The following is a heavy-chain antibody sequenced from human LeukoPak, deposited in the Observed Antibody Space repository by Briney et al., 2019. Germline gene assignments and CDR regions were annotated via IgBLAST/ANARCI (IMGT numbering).Heavy chain of an antibody. CDR1: GGSFSGYY. Sequence: SETLSLTCAVYGGSFSGYYWSWIRQPPGKGLEWIGEINHSGSTNYNPSLKSRVTISVDTSKNQFSLKLSSETPADTAVYYCARGLPTYYYDSSGYYGRYYFDYWGQGTLVTVSS. CDR3: ARGLPTYYYDSSGYYGRYYFDY. V-gene: IGHV4-34*01. J-gene: IGHJ4*02. D-gene: IGHD3-22*01. CDR2: INHSGST.